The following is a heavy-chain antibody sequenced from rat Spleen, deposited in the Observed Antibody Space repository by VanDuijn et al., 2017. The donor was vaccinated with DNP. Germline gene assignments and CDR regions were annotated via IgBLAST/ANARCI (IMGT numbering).Heavy chain of an antibody. Sequence: EVQLQESGSGLVKPPQSLSLTCSVTGFSIPSNYWGWIRKFPGNKMEYIGHISYSGSTNYNPSLRSRISITRDTSKNHFFLHLNSVTTEDTATYYCARWTRYFDYWGQGVMVTVSS. CDR1: GFSIPSNY. J-gene: IGHJ2*01. D-gene: IGHD1-7*01. V-gene: IGHV3-1*01. CDR2: ISYSGST. CDR3: ARWTRYFDY.